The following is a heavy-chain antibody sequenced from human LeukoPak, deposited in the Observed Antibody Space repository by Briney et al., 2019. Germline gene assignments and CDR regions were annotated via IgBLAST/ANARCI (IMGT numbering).Heavy chain of an antibody. V-gene: IGHV1-69*13. J-gene: IGHJ4*02. Sequence: ASEKVSCKASGGTFSSYAISWVRQAPGQGLEWMGGIIPIFGTANYAQKFQGRVTITADESTSTAYMELSSLRSEDTAVYYCAAGEWLLLSNFDYWGQGTLVTVSS. D-gene: IGHD3-22*01. CDR3: AAGEWLLLSNFDY. CDR2: IIPIFGTA. CDR1: GGTFSSYA.